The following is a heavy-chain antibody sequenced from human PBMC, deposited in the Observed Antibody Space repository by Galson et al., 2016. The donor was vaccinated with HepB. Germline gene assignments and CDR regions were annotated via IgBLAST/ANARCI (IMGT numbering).Heavy chain of an antibody. J-gene: IGHJ5*02. CDR1: GGSISSGGYY. D-gene: IGHD3-3*01. Sequence: LSLTCTVSGGSISSGGYYWTWIRQYPGRGLEWIGYIYYRGSTHYNPSLKSRITISIDTSRNQFSLKLTSVTAADTAVYYRARDDFWSGSSSGWFDPWGQGTLVTVSS. CDR3: ARDDFWSGSSSGWFDP. CDR2: IYYRGST. V-gene: IGHV4-31*03.